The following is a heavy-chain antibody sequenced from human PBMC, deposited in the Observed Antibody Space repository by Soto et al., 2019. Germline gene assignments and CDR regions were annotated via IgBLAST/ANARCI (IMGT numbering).Heavy chain of an antibody. V-gene: IGHV4-59*02. D-gene: IGHD6-19*01. CDR2: IFHSGSS. CDR3: ARAPGLGVAYIDY. CDR1: GGSVTGFY. Sequence: SETLSLTCTVSGGSVTGFYWSWIRQPPGKGLEWIGYIFHSGSSNYNPSLKSRVTISVDTSKSQISLRLTSVTAADTAVYYCARAPGLGVAYIDYWGQGTLVTVSS. J-gene: IGHJ4*02.